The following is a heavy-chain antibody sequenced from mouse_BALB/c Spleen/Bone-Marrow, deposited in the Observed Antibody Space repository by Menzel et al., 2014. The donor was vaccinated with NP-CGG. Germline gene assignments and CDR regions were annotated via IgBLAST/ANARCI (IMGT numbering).Heavy chain of an antibody. J-gene: IGHJ2*01. CDR2: INPSNGGT. V-gene: IGHV1S81*02. CDR3: TRSTMITYFDY. Sequence: QVQLQQPGAELVKPGAPVKLSCKAFGYTFTSYYMYWVKQRPGQGLEWIGEINPSNGGTNFNEKFKSKATLTVDKSSSTAYMQLSSLTSEDSAVYYCTRSTMITYFDYWGQGTTLTVSS. D-gene: IGHD2-4*01. CDR1: GYTFTSYY.